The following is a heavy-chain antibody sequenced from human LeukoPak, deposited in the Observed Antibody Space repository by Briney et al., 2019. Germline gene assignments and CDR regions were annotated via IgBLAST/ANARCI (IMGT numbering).Heavy chain of an antibody. CDR3: ARTLDYGDYFDY. CDR2: IYSGGST. Sequence: GGSLRLSCAASGFTVSSNYMSWVRQAPGKVLEWVSVIYSGGSTYYADSVKGRFTISRDNSKNTLYLQMNSLRAEDTAVYYCARTLDYGDYFDYWGQGTLVTVSS. J-gene: IGHJ4*02. D-gene: IGHD4-17*01. V-gene: IGHV3-53*01. CDR1: GFTVSSNY.